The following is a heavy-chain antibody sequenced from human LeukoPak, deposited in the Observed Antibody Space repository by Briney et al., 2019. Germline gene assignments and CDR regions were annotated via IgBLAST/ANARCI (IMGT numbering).Heavy chain of an antibody. Sequence: GASVKVSCKASGYTFTGYYMHWVRQAPGQGLEWMGWINPNAGGTNYAQRFQGRVTMTRDTSISTAYMELSRLRSDDTAVYYCARAGLYRVVRPSRYYYYYGMDVWGQGTTVTVSS. CDR1: GYTFTGYY. CDR2: INPNAGGT. CDR3: ARAGLYRVVRPSRYYYYYGMDV. V-gene: IGHV1-2*02. D-gene: IGHD3-10*01. J-gene: IGHJ6*02.